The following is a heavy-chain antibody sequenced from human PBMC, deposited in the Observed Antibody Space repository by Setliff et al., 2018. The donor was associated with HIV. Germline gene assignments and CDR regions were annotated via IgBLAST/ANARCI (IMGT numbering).Heavy chain of an antibody. CDR2: INPSGGHT. V-gene: IGHV1-46*02. D-gene: IGHD2-21*02. CDR1: GNTFNSYY. J-gene: IGHJ4*02. CDR3: ATDQGRGGGDYYFDY. Sequence: ASVKVSCKASGNTFNSYYMYWVRQAPGQGLEWMGIINPSGGHTDYAAQKFQGRVTITADTSIDTAYMELSSLTSEDTAVYYCATDQGRGGGDYYFDYWGQGTLVTVSS.